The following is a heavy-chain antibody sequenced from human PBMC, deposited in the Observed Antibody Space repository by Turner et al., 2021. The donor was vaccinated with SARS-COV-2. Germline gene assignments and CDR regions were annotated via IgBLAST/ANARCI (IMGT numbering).Heavy chain of an antibody. V-gene: IGHV4-59*08. CDR1: GGSISSYY. D-gene: IGHD6-19*01. J-gene: IGHJ6*02. Sequence: VQLQESGPGLVKPSETLSLTCTVSGGSISSYYWSWIRQPPGKGLEWIGYIHYSGRTNYNPSLKSRVTISVDTSKNQFSLKLSSVTAADTAVYYCARHGFSGWYGGGMDVWGQGTTVTVSS. CDR2: IHYSGRT. CDR3: ARHGFSGWYGGGMDV.